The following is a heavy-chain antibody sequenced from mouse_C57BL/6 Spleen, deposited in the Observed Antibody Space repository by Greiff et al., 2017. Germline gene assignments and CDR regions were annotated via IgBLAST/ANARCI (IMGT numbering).Heavy chain of an antibody. D-gene: IGHD2-3*01. Sequence: EVKLVESGGDLVKPGGSLKLSCAASGFTFSSYGMSWVRQTPDKRLEWVATISSGGSYTYYPDSVKGRFTISRDNAKNTLYLQMSSLKSEDTAMYYCARPDGYYGYFDVWGTGTTVTVSS. CDR2: ISSGGSYT. J-gene: IGHJ1*03. CDR3: ARPDGYYGYFDV. CDR1: GFTFSSYG. V-gene: IGHV5-6*01.